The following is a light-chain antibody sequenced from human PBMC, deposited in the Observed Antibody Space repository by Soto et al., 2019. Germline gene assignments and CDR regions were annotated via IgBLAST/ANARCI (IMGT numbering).Light chain of an antibody. CDR1: QSTSSW. CDR3: QQDTSYPWT. V-gene: IGKV1-5*01. CDR2: DAS. J-gene: IGKJ1*01. Sequence: DIQMPQSPSTLSASLPDRVTITCGTSQSTSSWLAWYQQQPGKAPKLLIYDASSLESGVAARFSGSGSGTEFTLTISSLQPDDFATYYCQQDTSYPWTFGQGTKVDI.